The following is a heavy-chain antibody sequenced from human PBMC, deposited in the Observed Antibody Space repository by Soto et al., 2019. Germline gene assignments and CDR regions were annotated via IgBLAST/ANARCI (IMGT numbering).Heavy chain of an antibody. Sequence: QVQLVESGGGVVQPGRSLRLSCAASGFTFSSYAMHWVRQAPGKGLEWVAVISYDGSNKYYADSVKGRFTISRDNSKNTLYLQMNSLRAEDTAVYYCARGGDYGDYVQLWGRGTLVTVSS. CDR2: ISYDGSNK. J-gene: IGHJ2*01. D-gene: IGHD4-17*01. V-gene: IGHV3-30-3*01. CDR3: ARGGDYGDYVQL. CDR1: GFTFSSYA.